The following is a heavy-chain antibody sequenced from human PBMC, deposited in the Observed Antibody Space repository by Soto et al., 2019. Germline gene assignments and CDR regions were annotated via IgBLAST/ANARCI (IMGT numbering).Heavy chain of an antibody. CDR3: ARGDYGDYVYYFDY. Sequence: ASVKVSCKASGGTFSSYAISWVRQAPGQGLEWMGGIIPIFGTANYAQKFQGRVTITADESTSTAYMELSSLRSEDTAVYYCARGDYGDYVYYFDYWGQGTLVTVSS. D-gene: IGHD4-17*01. V-gene: IGHV1-69*13. J-gene: IGHJ4*02. CDR1: GGTFSSYA. CDR2: IIPIFGTA.